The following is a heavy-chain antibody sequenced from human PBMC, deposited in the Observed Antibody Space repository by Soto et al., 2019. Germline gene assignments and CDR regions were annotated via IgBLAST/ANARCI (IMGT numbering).Heavy chain of an antibody. J-gene: IGHJ6*02. V-gene: IGHV1-2*02. CDR3: AREFDSGDLGLDR. D-gene: IGHD2-21*01. CDR2: VSPLSGGT. Sequence: QVQLVQSGPEVKTPGASVRVSCKSSGYTFGAYYIHWVRQAPGQGLEWMGGVSPLSGGTNIAQRFQGRLRLTSDASINTVFMELSSLRSGDTALYFCAREFDSGDLGLDRWGQGTTVSVS. CDR1: GYTFGAYY.